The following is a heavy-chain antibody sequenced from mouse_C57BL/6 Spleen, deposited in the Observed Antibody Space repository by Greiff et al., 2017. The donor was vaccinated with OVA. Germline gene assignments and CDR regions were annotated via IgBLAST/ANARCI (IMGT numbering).Heavy chain of an antibody. CDR1: GYTFTSYW. CDR3: ARRSRQPYYCDY. D-gene: IGHD3-2*01. J-gene: IGHJ2*01. V-gene: IGHV1-61*01. Sequence: QVQLQQPGAELVRPGSSVKLSCKASGYTFTSYWMDWVKQRPGQGLEWIGNIYPSDSETHYNQKFKDKATLTVDKSSSTAYMQLSSLTSEDSAVYYCARRSRQPYYCDYGGQGTTLTVSS. CDR2: IYPSDSET.